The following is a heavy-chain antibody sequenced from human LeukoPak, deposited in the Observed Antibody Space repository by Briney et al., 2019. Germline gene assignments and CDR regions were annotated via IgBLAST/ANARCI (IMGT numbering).Heavy chain of an antibody. Sequence: GGSLRLSCAASGFTFSRFWMSWVRQAPGKGLVGVANIKQDGSEKYYVGSVKGRFTISRDNAKNSLYLQMNSLRAEDTAVYYCARDRILMVFAPYFDYWGQGSLVTVSS. CDR1: GFTFSRFW. D-gene: IGHD2-8*01. J-gene: IGHJ4*02. CDR3: ARDRILMVFAPYFDY. V-gene: IGHV3-7*01. CDR2: IKQDGSEK.